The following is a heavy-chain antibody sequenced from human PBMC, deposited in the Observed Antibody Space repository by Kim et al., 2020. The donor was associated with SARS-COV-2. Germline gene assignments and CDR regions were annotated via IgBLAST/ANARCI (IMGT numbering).Heavy chain of an antibody. CDR1: GGSISSYY. CDR2: IYYSGST. J-gene: IGHJ4*02. D-gene: IGHD3-9*01. V-gene: IGHV4-59*13. CDR3: ARGDDILTGYYLS. Sequence: SETLSLTCTVSGGSISSYYWSWIRQPPGKGLEWIGYIYYSGSTNYNPSLKSRVTISVDTSKNQFSLKLSSVTAADTAVYYCARGDDILTGYYLSWGQGTLVTVSS.